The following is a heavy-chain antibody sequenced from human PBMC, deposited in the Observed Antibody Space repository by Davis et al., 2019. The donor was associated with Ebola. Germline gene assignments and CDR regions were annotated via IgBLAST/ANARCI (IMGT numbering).Heavy chain of an antibody. CDR1: GFTFSSYW. Sequence: GESLKISCAASGFTFSSYWMHWVRQAPGKGLVWVSRINSDGSSTSYADSVKGRFTISRDNAKNTLYLQMNSLRDEDTAVYYCVRLNHYDSVMDYWGQGTLVTVSS. J-gene: IGHJ4*02. D-gene: IGHD3-22*01. V-gene: IGHV3-74*01. CDR2: INSDGSST. CDR3: VRLNHYDSVMDY.